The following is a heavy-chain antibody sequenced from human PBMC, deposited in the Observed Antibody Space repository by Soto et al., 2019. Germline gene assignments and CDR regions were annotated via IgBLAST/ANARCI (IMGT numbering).Heavy chain of an antibody. CDR1: GFSISNGYY. J-gene: IGHJ4*02. V-gene: IGHV4-38-2*02. CDR3: ARETFHYYAYIGYYLDY. Sequence: SETLSLTCAVSGFSISNGYYWSWIRQSPGKTLEWIGTISHNWNTNVAPSLQSRVTLSVDTSKNQFSLSLTSVTAADTAIYYCARETFHYYAYIGYYLDYWGQGIPVTVSS. D-gene: IGHD3-22*01. CDR2: ISHNWNT.